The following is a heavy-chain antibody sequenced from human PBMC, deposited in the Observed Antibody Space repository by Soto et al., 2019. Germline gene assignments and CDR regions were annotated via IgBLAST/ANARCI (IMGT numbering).Heavy chain of an antibody. D-gene: IGHD4-17*01. Sequence: QVQLQESGPGLVKPSETLSLTCTVSGGSISSYYWSWIRQPPGKGLEWIGYIYYSGSTNYNPSLKSRVTISVDTSKNQFSLNLSSVTAAYTAVYYCARRYGASFDYWGQGTLVTVSS. CDR1: GGSISSYY. V-gene: IGHV4-59*01. J-gene: IGHJ4*02. CDR3: ARRYGASFDY. CDR2: IYYSGST.